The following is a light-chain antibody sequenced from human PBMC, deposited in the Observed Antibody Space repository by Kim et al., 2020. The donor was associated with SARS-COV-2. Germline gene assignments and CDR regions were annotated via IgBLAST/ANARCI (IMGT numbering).Light chain of an antibody. J-gene: IGLJ2*01. V-gene: IGLV2-14*03. CDR3: TSFTTSDTWI. Sequence: GQSITISCTGTSSDVGHYDYVSWYQQHPATVPKLIIYAVDKRPSGVSHRFSASKSGNTASLTISGLQPEDEAHYYCTSFTTSDTWIFGGGTQLTVL. CDR2: AVD. CDR1: SSDVGHYDY.